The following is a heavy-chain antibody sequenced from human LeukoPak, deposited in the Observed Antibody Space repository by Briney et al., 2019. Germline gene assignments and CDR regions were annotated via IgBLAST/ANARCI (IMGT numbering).Heavy chain of an antibody. J-gene: IGHJ5*02. V-gene: IGHV4-59*01. Sequence: TSETLSLTCTVSGGSISSYYWSWIRQPPGKGLEWIWYIYYSGSTNYNPSLKSRVTISVDTSKNQFSLKLSSVTAADTAVYYCARGQCNWFDPWGQGTLVTVSS. CDR3: ARGQCNWFDP. CDR1: GGSISSYY. D-gene: IGHD4-11*01. CDR2: IYYSGST.